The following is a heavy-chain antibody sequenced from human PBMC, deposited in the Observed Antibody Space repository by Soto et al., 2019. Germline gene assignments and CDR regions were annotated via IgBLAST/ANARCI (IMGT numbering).Heavy chain of an antibody. V-gene: IGHV4-59*08. J-gene: IGHJ3*02. Sequence: QMQLQESGPGLVKPSETLSLTCTVSGGSISSYYWSWIRQPPGKGLEWIGYIYYSGSTNYNPSLTSRVTISVDTSKNQFSLKLSSVTAADTAVYYCARRWGYAFDIWGQGTMVTVSS. D-gene: IGHD1-26*01. CDR2: IYYSGST. CDR1: GGSISSYY. CDR3: ARRWGYAFDI.